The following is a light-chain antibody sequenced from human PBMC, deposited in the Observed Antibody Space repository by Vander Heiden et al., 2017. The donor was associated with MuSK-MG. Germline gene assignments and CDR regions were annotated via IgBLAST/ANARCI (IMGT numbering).Light chain of an antibody. CDR3: QQSYSTPPWT. J-gene: IGKJ1*01. Sequence: DIQMTQSPSSLSASVGDRVTITCRASQSISSYLNWYQQKPRFRGSGSGTDFTLTISSLQPEDFATYYCQQSYSTPPWTFGQGTKVEIK. V-gene: IGKV1-39*01. CDR1: QSISSY.